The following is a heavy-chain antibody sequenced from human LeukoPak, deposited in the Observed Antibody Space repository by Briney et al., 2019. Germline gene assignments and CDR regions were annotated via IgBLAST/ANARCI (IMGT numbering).Heavy chain of an antibody. Sequence: GASVKVSCKASGYTFTGYYMHWVRQAPGQGLEWMGWINPNSGGTNYAQKFQGRVTMTRGTSISTAYMELSRLRSDDTAVYYCARSRYYDSSGFDYWGQGTLVTVSS. CDR3: ARSRYYDSSGFDY. D-gene: IGHD3-22*01. CDR2: INPNSGGT. V-gene: IGHV1-2*02. CDR1: GYTFTGYY. J-gene: IGHJ4*02.